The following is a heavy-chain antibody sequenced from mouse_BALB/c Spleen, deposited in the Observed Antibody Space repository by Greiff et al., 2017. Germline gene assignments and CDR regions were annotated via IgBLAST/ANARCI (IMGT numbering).Heavy chain of an antibody. CDR2: IDPANGNT. CDR3: ARPLYYAMDY. CDR1: GFNIKDTY. V-gene: IGHV14-3*02. J-gene: IGHJ4*01. Sequence: VQLQQSGAELVKPGASVKLSCTASGFNIKDTYMHWVKQRPEQGLEWIGRIDPANGNTKYDPKFQGKATIPADTSSNTAYLQLSSLTSEDTAVYYCARPLYYAMDYWGQGTSVTVSS.